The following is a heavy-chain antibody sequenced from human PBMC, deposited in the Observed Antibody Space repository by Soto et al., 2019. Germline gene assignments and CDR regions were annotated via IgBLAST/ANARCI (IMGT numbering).Heavy chain of an antibody. CDR1: GGTFSSYT. Sequence: QVQLVQSGAEVKKPGSSVTVSCKASGGTFSSYTISWVRQAPGQGLEWMGGIIPIFGTTNYAQKIQGRVTITADGPTSTAYMELSSLRSEDTAVYYCARGNHRWLQLWYFDLWGRGTLVTVSS. CDR2: IIPIFGTT. V-gene: IGHV1-69*12. J-gene: IGHJ2*01. D-gene: IGHD5-12*01. CDR3: ARGNHRWLQLWYFDL.